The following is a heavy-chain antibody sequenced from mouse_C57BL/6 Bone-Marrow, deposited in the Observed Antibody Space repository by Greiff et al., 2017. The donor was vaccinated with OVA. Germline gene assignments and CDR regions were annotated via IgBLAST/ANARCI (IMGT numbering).Heavy chain of an antibody. CDR1: GFSLTSYG. D-gene: IGHD1-1*02. CDR2: IWSDGST. CDR3: ARQARWRRGYAMDY. Sequence: QVQLKQSGPGLVAPSQSLSITCTVSGFSLTSYGVHWVRQPPGKGLEWLVVIWSDGSTTYNSALKSRLSISKDNSKSQVFLKMNSLQTDDTAMYYWARQARWRRGYAMDYWGQGTSVTVSS. J-gene: IGHJ4*01. V-gene: IGHV2-6-1*01.